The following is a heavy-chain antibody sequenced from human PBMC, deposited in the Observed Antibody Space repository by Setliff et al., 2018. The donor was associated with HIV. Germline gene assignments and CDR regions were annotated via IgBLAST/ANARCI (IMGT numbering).Heavy chain of an antibody. CDR3: VKGGRYSADPLDY. J-gene: IGHJ4*02. V-gene: IGHV3-64D*09. CDR1: GFTFSSNA. Sequence: GGSLRLSCSASGFTFSSNAMHWVRQAPGKGLEYVSSISSNGGSTYYADSVKGRFTISRDNSKNTRYLQMSSLRAEDTAEYYCVKGGRYSADPLDYWGQGTLVTVSS. CDR2: ISSNGGST. D-gene: IGHD1-26*01.